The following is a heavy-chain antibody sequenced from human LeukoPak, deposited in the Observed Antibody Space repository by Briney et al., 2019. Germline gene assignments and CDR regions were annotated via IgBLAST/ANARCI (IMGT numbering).Heavy chain of an antibody. D-gene: IGHD3-16*01. CDR1: GYKFISYA. CDR2: INTDTGNP. CDR3: ARGGYYGVSGTYGFFDY. V-gene: IGHV7-4-1*02. J-gene: IGHJ4*02. Sequence: ASVKVSCKGSGYKFISYAMNWVRQAPGQGPEWMGWINTDTGNPTYARGFTGQYVFSVDTSVTTAYLQINSLRTEDTAVYYCARGGYYGVSGTYGFFDYWGQGAWSLSPQ.